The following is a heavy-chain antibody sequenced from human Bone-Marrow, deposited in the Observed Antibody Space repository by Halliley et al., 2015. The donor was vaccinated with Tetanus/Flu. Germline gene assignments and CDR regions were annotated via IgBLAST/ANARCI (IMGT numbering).Heavy chain of an antibody. Sequence: CAASGFTFSNYAMTWVRQAPGKGLEWVSGISGSGDNTYYADSVKGRFTISRDNSRNTVSLRMSSLRAEDTALYYCAKARYGSGRSFFDDWGQGTLVTVSS. CDR2: ISGSGDNT. J-gene: IGHJ4*02. CDR3: AKARYGSGRSFFDD. V-gene: IGHV3-23*01. D-gene: IGHD3-10*01. CDR1: GFTFSNYA.